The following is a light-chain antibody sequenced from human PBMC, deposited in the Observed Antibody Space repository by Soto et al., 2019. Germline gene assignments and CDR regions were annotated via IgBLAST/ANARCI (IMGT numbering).Light chain of an antibody. V-gene: IGKV1-27*01. CDR3: QKYSSVPV. CDR1: QGIRNF. CDR2: AAS. Sequence: DTPMTQSPTSLSASVGDRVTITCRASQGIRNFVAWYQQKPGKAPKLLIYAASTLQSGVPSRFSGSGSGTDFTLTINSLQPEDVATYSCQKYSSVPVFGPGTKVEIK. J-gene: IGKJ3*01.